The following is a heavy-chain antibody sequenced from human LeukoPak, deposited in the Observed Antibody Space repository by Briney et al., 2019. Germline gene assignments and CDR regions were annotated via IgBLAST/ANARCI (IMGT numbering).Heavy chain of an antibody. D-gene: IGHD2-21*01. CDR2: ISWNSGSI. CDR1: GFTFDDYA. CDR3: AKSRDLDY. J-gene: IGHJ4*02. V-gene: IGHV3-9*01. Sequence: GRSLRLSCAASGFTFDDYAMHWVRQAPGKGLEWVSGISWNSGSIGYADSVKGRFTISRDNAKNSLYLQMNSLRAGDTALYYCAKSRDLDYWGQGTLVTVSS.